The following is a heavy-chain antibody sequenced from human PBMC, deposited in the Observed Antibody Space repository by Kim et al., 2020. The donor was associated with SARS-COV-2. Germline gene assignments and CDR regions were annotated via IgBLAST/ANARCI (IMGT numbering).Heavy chain of an antibody. J-gene: IGHJ4*02. V-gene: IGHV3-49*02. Sequence: TTEYGASVKGRFTISRDDSKSIAYLQMNSLKTEDTAVYFCTRSPGRVPGYWGQGTPVTVSS. CDR3: TRSPGRVPGY. CDR2: TT.